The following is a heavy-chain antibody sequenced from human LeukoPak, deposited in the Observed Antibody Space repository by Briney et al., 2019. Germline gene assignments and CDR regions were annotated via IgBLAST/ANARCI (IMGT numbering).Heavy chain of an antibody. CDR2: INPNSGGT. V-gene: IGHV1-2*02. J-gene: IGHJ6*03. D-gene: IGHD5-18*01. CDR1: GYTFTGYY. Sequence: ASVKVSCKASGYTFTGYYMHWVRQAPGQGLWWMGWINPNSGGTNYAQKFQGRVTMTRDTSISTAYMELSRLRSDDTAVYYCARMPQYSYGYYYYYMDVWGKGTTVTVSS. CDR3: ARMPQYSYGYYYYYMDV.